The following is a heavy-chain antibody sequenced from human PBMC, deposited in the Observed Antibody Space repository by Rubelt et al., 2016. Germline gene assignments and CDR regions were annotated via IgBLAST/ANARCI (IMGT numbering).Heavy chain of an antibody. J-gene: IGHJ3*02. Sequence: QITLKESGPTLVKPTQPLTLTCTFSGFSLSTSGVGVGWIRQPPGKALEWLALIYWDDDKRYSPSLKHRLTITKDTYKNQVVRTKTNMDPVDTATYDCAHRPGVGPKAVADAFDIWGQGTMVAVSS. D-gene: IGHD6-13*01. CDR3: AHRPGVGPKAVADAFDI. CDR2: IYWDDDK. V-gene: IGHV2-5*02. CDR1: GFSLSTSGVG.